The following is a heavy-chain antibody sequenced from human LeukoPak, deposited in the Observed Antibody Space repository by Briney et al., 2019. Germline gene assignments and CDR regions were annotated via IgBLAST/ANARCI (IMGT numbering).Heavy chain of an antibody. D-gene: IGHD3-3*01. CDR2: ISGSGGST. Sequence: PGGSLRLSCAASGFTFSSYAMSWVRQAPGKGLEWVSAISGSGGSTYYADSVKGRFTISRDNSKNTLYLQMNSLRAEDTAVYYCAKGAYYDFWSGYLYYFDYWGQGTLVTVSS. J-gene: IGHJ4*02. CDR3: AKGAYYDFWSGYLYYFDY. CDR1: GFTFSSYA. V-gene: IGHV3-23*01.